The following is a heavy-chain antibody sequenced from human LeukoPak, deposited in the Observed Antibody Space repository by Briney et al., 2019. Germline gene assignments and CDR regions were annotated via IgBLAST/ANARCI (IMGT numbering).Heavy chain of an antibody. CDR3: ARSIAARRYFDY. CDR2: ISWNSGSI. V-gene: IGHV3-9*01. CDR1: GFTFDGYA. J-gene: IGHJ4*02. D-gene: IGHD6-6*01. Sequence: PGGSLRLSCAASGFTFDGYAMHWVRQVPGKGLEWVSGISWNSGSIGYADSVKGRFTISRDNAKNSLYLQMNSLRPEDTALYYCARSIAARRYFDYWGQGTLVTVSS.